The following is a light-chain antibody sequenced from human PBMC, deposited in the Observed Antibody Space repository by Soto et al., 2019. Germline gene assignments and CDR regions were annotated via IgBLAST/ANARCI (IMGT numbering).Light chain of an antibody. CDR3: QQYGSSPRT. J-gene: IGKJ1*01. CDR1: QSVSTSY. CDR2: GAS. Sequence: EIVLTQSPGTLSLSPGERATLSCRASQSVSTSYLAWYQQKPGQAPRLLIYGASRRPTGIPDRFSGSGSATDFTLTISRLEPEDFAVYYCQQYGSSPRTFGQGTKVEIK. V-gene: IGKV3-20*01.